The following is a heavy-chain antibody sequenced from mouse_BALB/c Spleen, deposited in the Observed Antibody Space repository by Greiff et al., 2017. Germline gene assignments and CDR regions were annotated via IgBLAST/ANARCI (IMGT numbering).Heavy chain of an antibody. Sequence: EVQGVESGGGLVKPGGSLKLSCAASGFAFSSYDMSWVRQTPEKRLEWVAYISSGGGSTYYPDTVKGRFTISRDNAKNTLYLQMSSLKSEDTAMYYCARQGSHYYGYAWFAYWGQGTLVTVSA. CDR1: GFAFSSYD. CDR3: ARQGSHYYGYAWFAY. J-gene: IGHJ3*01. V-gene: IGHV5-12-1*01. D-gene: IGHD1-2*01. CDR2: ISSGGGST.